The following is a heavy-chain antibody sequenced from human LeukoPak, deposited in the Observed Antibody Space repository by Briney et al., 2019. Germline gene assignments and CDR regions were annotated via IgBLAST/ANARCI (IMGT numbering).Heavy chain of an antibody. V-gene: IGHV4-34*01. CDR1: GGSFSGYY. CDR3: ARGPGGWLHS. D-gene: IGHD5-24*01. Sequence: PSETPSLTCAVYGGSFSGYYWSWIRQPPGKGLEWIGEINHSGSTNYNPSLKSRVTISVDTSKNQFSLKLSSVTAADTAVYYCARGPGGWLHSWGQGTLVPDSS. CDR2: INHSGST. J-gene: IGHJ5*02.